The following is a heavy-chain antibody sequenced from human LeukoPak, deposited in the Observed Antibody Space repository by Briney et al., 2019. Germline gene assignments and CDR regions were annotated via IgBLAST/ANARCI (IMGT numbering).Heavy chain of an antibody. Sequence: GGSLRLSCATPRFTFSSYAMSWVRQAPGKGLEWVSAISGSGGSTYYADSVKGRFTISRDNSKDTLYLQTNSLRAEDTAVYYCAKAEKRITMIVVALTRPTDYGMDVWGQGTTVTVSS. CDR3: AKAEKRITMIVVALTRPTDYGMDV. CDR1: RFTFSSYA. J-gene: IGHJ6*02. CDR2: ISGSGGST. D-gene: IGHD3-22*01. V-gene: IGHV3-23*01.